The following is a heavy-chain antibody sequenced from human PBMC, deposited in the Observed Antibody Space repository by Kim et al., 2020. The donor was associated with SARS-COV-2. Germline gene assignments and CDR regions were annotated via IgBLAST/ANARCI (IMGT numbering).Heavy chain of an antibody. J-gene: IGHJ6*03. Sequence: QKFQGRVTMTSDTSISTAYMELSRLRSDDTAVYYCARDGWNPYYYYYMDVWGKGTTVTVSS. CDR3: ARDGWNPYYYYYMDV. V-gene: IGHV1-2*02. D-gene: IGHD1-1*01.